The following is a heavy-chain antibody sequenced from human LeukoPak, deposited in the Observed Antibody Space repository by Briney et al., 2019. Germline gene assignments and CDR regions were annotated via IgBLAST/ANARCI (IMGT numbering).Heavy chain of an antibody. D-gene: IGHD3-3*01. J-gene: IGHJ6*02. CDR2: IKSKTDGGTT. CDR1: GFTFSNAW. V-gene: IGHV3-15*07. CDR3: TTDSIRGITIFGVPLTGDYYYYYGMDV. Sequence: KSGGSLRLSCAASGFTFSNAWMNWVRQAPGKGLEWVGRIKSKTDGGTTDYAAPVKGRFTISRDDSKNTLYLQMNSLKTEDTAVYYCTTDSIRGITIFGVPLTGDYYYYYGMDVWGQGTTVTVSS.